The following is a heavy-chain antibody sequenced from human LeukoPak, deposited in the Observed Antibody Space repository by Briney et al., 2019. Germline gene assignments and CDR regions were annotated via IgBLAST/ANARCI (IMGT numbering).Heavy chain of an antibody. CDR3: AREGIVVVPAAMDDAFDI. V-gene: IGHV3-7*01. CDR2: INQDGSDK. J-gene: IGHJ3*02. Sequence: GGSLRLSCAASGFTFSRDYMSWVRQAPGKGLEWVANINQDGSDKYYVDSVKGRFTISRDNAKNSLYLQMNSLRAEDTAVYYCAREGIVVVPAAMDDAFDIRGQGTMVTVSS. D-gene: IGHD2-2*01. CDR1: GFTFSRDY.